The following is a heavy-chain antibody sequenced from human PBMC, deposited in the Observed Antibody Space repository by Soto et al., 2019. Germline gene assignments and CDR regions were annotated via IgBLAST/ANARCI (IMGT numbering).Heavy chain of an antibody. Sequence: EVQLVESGGGLVKPGGSLRLSCAASGFTFSSYSMNWVRQAPGKGLEWVSSISSSSSYIYYADSVKGRFTISRDNAKNSLYLQMNSLRAEDTAVYYCARASWVLHSSGRYGVDYWGQGTLVTVSS. CDR1: GFTFSSYS. J-gene: IGHJ4*02. D-gene: IGHD6-19*01. V-gene: IGHV3-21*01. CDR2: ISSSSSYI. CDR3: ARASWVLHSSGRYGVDY.